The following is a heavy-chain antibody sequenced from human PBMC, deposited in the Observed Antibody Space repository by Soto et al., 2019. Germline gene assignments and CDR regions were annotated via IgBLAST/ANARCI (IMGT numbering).Heavy chain of an antibody. J-gene: IGHJ4*02. D-gene: IGHD6-19*01. CDR2: IKADGSEK. V-gene: IGHV3-7*02. CDR1: GFTFSDYC. CDR3: ARGRAVAV. Sequence: EVQLVESGGGLVQPGGSLRLSCVGYGFTFSDYCLTWVRQAPGKGLEWVANIKADGSEKNYLDSVKGRFTISRDNAKNSVSLQMNSLRPDDTGIYYCARGRAVAVWGQGTLVIVSS.